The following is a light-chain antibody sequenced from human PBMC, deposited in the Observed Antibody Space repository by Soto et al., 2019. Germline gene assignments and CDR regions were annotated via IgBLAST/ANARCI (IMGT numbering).Light chain of an antibody. CDR3: QQYNSYTPWT. V-gene: IGKV1-5*01. J-gene: IGKJ1*01. CDR2: DAS. Sequence: DIQMTQSPSTLSVSVGDKVTITCRASQTVDNKLACYQQKPGKAPKLLIYDASVLETAVPSRFSGSGSGTEFTLTISCLQPDDFATYYCQQYNSYTPWTFGQGTRVETK. CDR1: QTVDNK.